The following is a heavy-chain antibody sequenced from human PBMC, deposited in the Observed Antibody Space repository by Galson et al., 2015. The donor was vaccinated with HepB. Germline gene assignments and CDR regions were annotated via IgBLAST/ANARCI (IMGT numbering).Heavy chain of an antibody. CDR2: ISGSGDYT. CDR1: GFTFSSYA. V-gene: IGHV3-23*01. D-gene: IGHD3-10*01. Sequence: SLRLSCAASGFTFSSYAMNWVRQAPGKGLEWVSYISGSGDYTVYADSVKGRFTISRDSSNSTLFLQMNSLRVEDTAFYFCARRSGKGFDYWGQGTLATVSS. J-gene: IGHJ4*02. CDR3: ARRSGKGFDY.